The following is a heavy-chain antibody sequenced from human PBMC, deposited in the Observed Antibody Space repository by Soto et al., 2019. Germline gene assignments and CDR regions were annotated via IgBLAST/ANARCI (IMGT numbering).Heavy chain of an antibody. CDR3: ARGDGYIRAFDY. J-gene: IGHJ4*02. V-gene: IGHV4-59*01. Sequence: SETLSLTCTVSGGSISSYYWSWIRQPPGKGLEWIGYIYYSGSTNYNPSLKSRVTISVDTSKNQFSLKLSSVTAADTAVYYCARGDGYIRAFDYWGQGTLVTVSS. CDR2: IYYSGST. CDR1: GGSISSYY. D-gene: IGHD5-12*01.